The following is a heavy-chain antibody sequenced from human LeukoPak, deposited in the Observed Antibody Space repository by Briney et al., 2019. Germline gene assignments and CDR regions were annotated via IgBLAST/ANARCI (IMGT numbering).Heavy chain of an antibody. CDR2: SSAYNGNT. V-gene: IGHV1-18*01. CDR3: ARGGGPRSGSSFN. Sequence: ASVKVSCKASGYACTSYGIGWVRQAPGQGLEWIGWSSAYNGNTRYAQKLQCSMTMTTDTSTRTDYMELRRLRSVDTAVYYCARGGGPRSGSSFNWGQRTLVTVSS. J-gene: IGHJ4*02. CDR1: GYACTSYG. D-gene: IGHD3-10*01.